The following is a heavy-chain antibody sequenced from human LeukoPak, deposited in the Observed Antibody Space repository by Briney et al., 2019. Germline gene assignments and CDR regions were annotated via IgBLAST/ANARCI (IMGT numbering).Heavy chain of an antibody. V-gene: IGHV3-53*01. Sequence: PGGSLRLSCTASGFTVSSNYMSWVRQAPGKGLVWISALHSGGHTFYADSVRGRFTISRDISKNTLYLQMNDLGAEDTALYYCVRGLSGVSSWYFDLWGRGTLVSVSS. CDR1: GFTVSSNY. J-gene: IGHJ2*01. CDR2: LHSGGHT. CDR3: VRGLSGVSSWYFDL. D-gene: IGHD7-27*01.